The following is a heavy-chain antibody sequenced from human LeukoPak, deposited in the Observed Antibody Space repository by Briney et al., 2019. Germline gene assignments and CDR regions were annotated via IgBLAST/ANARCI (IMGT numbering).Heavy chain of an antibody. J-gene: IGHJ4*02. CDR1: GFTFNTYV. D-gene: IGHD3-10*01. Sequence: GETLRLSCAASGFTFNTYVMNWVRQAPGKGLEWVSSISSSSSYRYYADSVKGRFTISRDNAKNSLYLQMNSLRAEDTAVYYCAKGLWFGELNFDYWGQGTLVTVSS. CDR3: AKGLWFGELNFDY. CDR2: ISSSSSYR. V-gene: IGHV3-21*01.